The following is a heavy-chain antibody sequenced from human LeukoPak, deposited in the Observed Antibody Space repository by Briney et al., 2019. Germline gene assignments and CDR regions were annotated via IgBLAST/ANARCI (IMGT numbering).Heavy chain of an antibody. CDR2: ISSSSSYI. J-gene: IGHJ6*03. Sequence: GGSLRLSCAASGFTFSSYSMNWVRQAPGKGLEWVSSISSSSSYIYYADSVKGRFTISRDNAKNSLYLQMNSLRAEDTAVYYCARVADIVVVPAAKGVYYMDVWGKGTTVTVSS. CDR3: ARVADIVVVPAAKGVYYMDV. D-gene: IGHD2-2*01. CDR1: GFTFSSYS. V-gene: IGHV3-21*01.